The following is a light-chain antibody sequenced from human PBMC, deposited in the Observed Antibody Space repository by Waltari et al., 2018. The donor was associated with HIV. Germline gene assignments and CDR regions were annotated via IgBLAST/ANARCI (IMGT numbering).Light chain of an antibody. V-gene: IGLV1-44*01. J-gene: IGLJ3*02. CDR2: GNN. Sequence: QSVLPQPPSTSGTPGQRVTISCSGSSPNIGSNTVNWYQHLPGTAPKLLIYGNNQRPSGVPDRFSGSKSGTSASLAISGLQSEDEADYYCAAWDDSLNGLWVFGGGTKLTVL. CDR3: AAWDDSLNGLWV. CDR1: SPNIGSNT.